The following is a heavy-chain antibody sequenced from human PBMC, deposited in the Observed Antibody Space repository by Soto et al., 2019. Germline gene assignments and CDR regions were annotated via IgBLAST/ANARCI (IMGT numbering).Heavy chain of an antibody. J-gene: IGHJ3*02. V-gene: IGHV3-30*18. CDR1: GFTFSSYG. CDR3: AKGGYSGYDGDAFDI. D-gene: IGHD5-12*01. CDR2: ISYDGSNK. Sequence: QVQLVESGGGVVQPGRSLRLSCAASGFTFSSYGMHWVRQAPGKGLEWVAVISYDGSNKYYADSVKGRFTISRDNSNNPLYLQMNSLRAEDTAVYYCAKGGYSGYDGDAFDIWGQGTMVTVSS.